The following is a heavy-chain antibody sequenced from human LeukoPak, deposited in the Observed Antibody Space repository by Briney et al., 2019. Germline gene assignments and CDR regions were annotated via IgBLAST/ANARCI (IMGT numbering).Heavy chain of an antibody. V-gene: IGHV1-2*02. Sequence: EASVKVSCKASGYTFTGYYMHWVRQAPGQGLEWMGWINPNSGGTNYAQKFQGRVTMTRDTSISTAYMELSRLRSDDTAVYYCARFGLVLRYSDWLAPFDPWGQGTLVTVSS. CDR2: INPNSGGT. CDR1: GYTFTGYY. D-gene: IGHD3-9*01. CDR3: ARFGLVLRYSDWLAPFDP. J-gene: IGHJ5*02.